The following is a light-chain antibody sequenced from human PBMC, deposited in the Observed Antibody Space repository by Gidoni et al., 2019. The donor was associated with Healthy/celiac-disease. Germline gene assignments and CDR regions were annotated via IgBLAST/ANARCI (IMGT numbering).Light chain of an antibody. V-gene: IGKV3-15*01. CDR3: QQYNNWPLRLWT. J-gene: IGKJ1*01. Sequence: EIVMTQSPATLSVSPGERATLSCRASQSVSSNLAWYQQKPGQAPRLLIYGASTRATGIPARFSGSGSGTEFTLTISSLQSEDFAVYDCQQYNNWPLRLWTFGQGTKVEIK. CDR1: QSVSSN. CDR2: GAS.